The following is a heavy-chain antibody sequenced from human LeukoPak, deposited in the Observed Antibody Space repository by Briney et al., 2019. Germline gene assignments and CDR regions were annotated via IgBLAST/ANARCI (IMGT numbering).Heavy chain of an antibody. Sequence: SETLSLTCAVYGGSFSGYYWGRLRQLPGKGLEWIGEISHSGSTNYNPSLKSRVTISVDTSKNQFSLKLSSVTAADTAVYYCARERGGAEDTFTDYGSGSYDYWGQGTLVTVSS. V-gene: IGHV4-34*01. CDR1: GGSFSGYY. CDR2: ISHSGST. D-gene: IGHD3-10*01. J-gene: IGHJ4*02. CDR3: ARERGGAEDTFTDYGSGSYDY.